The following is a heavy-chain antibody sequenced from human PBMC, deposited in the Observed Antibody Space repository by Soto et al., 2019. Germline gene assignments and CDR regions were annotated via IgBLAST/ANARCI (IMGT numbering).Heavy chain of an antibody. CDR1: GGSISNYY. V-gene: IGHV4-59*01. J-gene: IGHJ4*02. CDR3: ARDPGGRFDS. D-gene: IGHD1-26*01. Sequence: QVHLQESGPGLVKPSETLSLTCTVSGGSISNYYWSWIRQPPGGGLEWIGYIYYSGSTNYNPALKGRLTISVGTSRKEFSLRLTSVTAADSAVYYCARDPGGRFDSWGQGTLVTVSS. CDR2: IYYSGST.